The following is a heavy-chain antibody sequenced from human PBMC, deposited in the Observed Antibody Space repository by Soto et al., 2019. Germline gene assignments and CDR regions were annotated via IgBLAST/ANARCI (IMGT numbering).Heavy chain of an antibody. CDR2: IYPTNSDT. CDR3: ARQSYCDSTVFGDFEF. Sequence: EVQLAQSGAEVKKPGESLTIACKGSGFHFGSYWIGWVRQMPGKGLEWMGNIYPTNSDTRYSPSFEGRVTISADMTTAYLHWSSLTASDAGKYYCARQSYCDSTVFGDFEFWGQGTLVTVSS. D-gene: IGHD2-2*01. V-gene: IGHV5-51*03. CDR1: GFHFGSYW. J-gene: IGHJ4*02.